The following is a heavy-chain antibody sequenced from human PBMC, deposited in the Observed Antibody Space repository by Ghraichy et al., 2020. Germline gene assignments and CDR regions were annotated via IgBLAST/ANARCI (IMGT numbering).Heavy chain of an antibody. D-gene: IGHD3-10*01. V-gene: IGHV3-30*18. J-gene: IGHJ4*02. CDR2: VSFDGSDQ. CDR1: GFIFKNFG. CDR3: AKDPGDFPKVNHFDY. Sequence: GGSLRLSCAASGFIFKNFGMHWVRQAPGRGLEWIGVVSFDGSDQHYADSVKGRFTISRDNAQSTLFLEINSLTSEDTALYSCAKDPGDFPKVNHFDYWGQGTLVTVSS.